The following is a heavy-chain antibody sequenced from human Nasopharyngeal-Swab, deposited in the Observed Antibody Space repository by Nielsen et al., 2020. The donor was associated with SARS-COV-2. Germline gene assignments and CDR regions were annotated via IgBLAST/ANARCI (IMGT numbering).Heavy chain of an antibody. D-gene: IGHD3-22*01. CDR2: MNPNSGNT. CDR3: ATYYYDSSGYLVVDY. CDR1: GYTFTSYD. V-gene: IGHV1-8*01. J-gene: IGHJ4*02. Sequence: ASVKVPCKASGYTFTSYDINWVRQATGQGLEWMGWMNPNSGNTGYAQKFQGRVTMTRNTSISTAYMELSSLRSEDTAVYYCATYYYDSSGYLVVDYWGQGTLVTVSS.